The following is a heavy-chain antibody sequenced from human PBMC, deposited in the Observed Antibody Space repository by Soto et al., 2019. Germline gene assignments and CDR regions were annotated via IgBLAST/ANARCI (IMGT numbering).Heavy chain of an antibody. CDR1: GFTFSSYA. CDR2: ISGSGDNT. CDR3: AKDRGRSSFYRYGMDV. J-gene: IGHJ6*02. Sequence: HPGGSLRLSCAASGFTFSSYAMSWVRQAPGKGLEWVSSISGSGDNTYYADSVKGRFTISRDNSKNTLYLQMNGLRAEDTAVYYCAKDRGRSSFYRYGMDVWGQGTTVTVS. D-gene: IGHD6-6*01. V-gene: IGHV3-23*01.